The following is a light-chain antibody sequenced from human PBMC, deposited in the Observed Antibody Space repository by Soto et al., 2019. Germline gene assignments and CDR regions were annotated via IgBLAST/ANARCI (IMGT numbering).Light chain of an antibody. J-gene: IGKJ5*01. CDR1: QSISSY. CDR3: QQSYSTPIT. Sequence: DIQMTQSPSSLSASVGDRVTITCRASQSISSYLSWYHQKPGKAPKLLIYAASSLPSGVPSRFSGSGSGTDFTLTISSLQPEDFATYYCQQSYSTPITFGQGTRLEIK. CDR2: AAS. V-gene: IGKV1-39*01.